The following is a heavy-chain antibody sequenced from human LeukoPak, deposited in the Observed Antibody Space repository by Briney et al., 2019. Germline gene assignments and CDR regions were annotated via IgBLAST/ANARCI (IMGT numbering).Heavy chain of an antibody. CDR1: GYTFTDYH. V-gene: IGHV1-2*02. CDR2: INPNTGGT. D-gene: IGHD5-24*01. J-gene: IGHJ4*02. Sequence: ASAKISCKASGYTFTDYHIHWVRQAPGQGLEWMGWINPNTGGTNYAQNFQGRVTMTRDTSITTSYMELSSLLSDYAALYYCARGGHGHTQNDYWGKGTLVTVSS. CDR3: ARGGHGHTQNDY.